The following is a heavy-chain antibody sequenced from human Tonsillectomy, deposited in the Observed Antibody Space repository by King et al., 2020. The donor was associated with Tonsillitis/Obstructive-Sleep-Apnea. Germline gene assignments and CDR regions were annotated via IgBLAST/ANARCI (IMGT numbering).Heavy chain of an antibody. J-gene: IGHJ4*02. V-gene: IGHV3-23*04. CDR2: ISGSGGST. CDR1: GFTFSSYA. D-gene: IGHD5-18*01. Sequence: DVQLVESGGGLEQPGGSLRLSCAASGFTFSSYAMSWVRQAPGKELEWVSVISGSGGSTYYADSVKGRFTISRDNSKNTLYLQMNSLRAEDTAVYYCAKGGEDTTLVTEYFDYWGQGTLVTVSS. CDR3: AKGGEDTTLVTEYFDY.